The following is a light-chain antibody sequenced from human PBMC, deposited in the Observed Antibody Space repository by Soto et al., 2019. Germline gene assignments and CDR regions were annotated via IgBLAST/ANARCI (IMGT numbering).Light chain of an antibody. CDR2: GAS. Sequence: EIVMTQSPATLSVSPGERATLSCRASQSVSSNLAWYQQKPGQAPRLLIYGASTRATGIPARFSGSGSGTEFTLTISSLQSEDFAVYYCPQYNKWPPLTFGQGTRREIK. J-gene: IGKJ5*01. V-gene: IGKV3-15*01. CDR3: PQYNKWPPLT. CDR1: QSVSSN.